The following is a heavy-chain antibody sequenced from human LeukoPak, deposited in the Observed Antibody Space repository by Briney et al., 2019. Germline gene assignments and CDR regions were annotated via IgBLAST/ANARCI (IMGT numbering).Heavy chain of an antibody. CDR2: ISGSGGSA. D-gene: IGHD1-26*01. CDR3: ARDRGATNWFDP. J-gene: IGHJ5*02. V-gene: IGHV3-23*01. Sequence: GGSLRLSCAVSGFTFSTYTMSWVRQAPGKGLEWVSGISGSGGSAYYTDSVKGRFTISRDNSKNTLYLQMNSLRAEDTAVYYCARDRGATNWFDPWGQGTLVTVSS. CDR1: GFTFSTYT.